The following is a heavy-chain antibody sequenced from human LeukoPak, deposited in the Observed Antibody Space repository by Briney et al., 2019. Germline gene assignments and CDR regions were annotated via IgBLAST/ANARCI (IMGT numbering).Heavy chain of an antibody. Sequence: GRSLRLSCAASGYTFSTYGMHWVRQAPGKGLEWVAAIWYDGSKQYYADSVKGRFTISRDDSKNTLYLQMNSVRAEDTAVYHCARDRTVTGLDYWGQGTLVTVSS. J-gene: IGHJ4*02. D-gene: IGHD4-11*01. CDR2: IWYDGSKQ. CDR3: ARDRTVTGLDY. CDR1: GYTFSTYG. V-gene: IGHV3-33*01.